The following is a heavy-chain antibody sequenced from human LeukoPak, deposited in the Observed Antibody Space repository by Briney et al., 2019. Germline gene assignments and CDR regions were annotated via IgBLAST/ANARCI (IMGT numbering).Heavy chain of an antibody. V-gene: IGHV7-4-1*02. D-gene: IGHD6-19*01. CDR3: ARVYSSGWYYFDY. CDR1: GYTFTSYA. Sequence: GASVKVSCKASGYTFTSYAMNWMRQAPGQGLEWMGWINTNTGNPTYAQGFTGRFLFSLDTSVSTAYLQISSLKTEDTAVYYCARVYSSGWYYFDYWGQGTVVTVSS. CDR2: INTNTGNP. J-gene: IGHJ4*02.